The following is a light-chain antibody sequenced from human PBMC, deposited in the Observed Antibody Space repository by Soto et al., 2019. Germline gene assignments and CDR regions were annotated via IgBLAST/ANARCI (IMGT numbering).Light chain of an antibody. Sequence: QSVLTQPPSVSAAPGQRVTISCSASSSNIGGNYVSWYQVVPRTAPKLLIYDNHKRHSGVPDRFSGSKSGTSATLGIADLHAGDEAHYYCGTWDINLDTVVFGGGTKVTVL. CDR3: GTWDINLDTVV. V-gene: IGLV1-51*01. CDR2: DNH. CDR1: SSNIGGNY. J-gene: IGLJ2*01.